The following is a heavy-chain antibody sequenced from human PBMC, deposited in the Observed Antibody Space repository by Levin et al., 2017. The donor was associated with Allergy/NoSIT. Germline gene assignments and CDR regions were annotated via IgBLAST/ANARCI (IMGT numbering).Heavy chain of an antibody. Sequence: PGGSLRLSCTASGFTFGDYAMSWFRQAPGKGLEWVGFIRSKAYGGTTEYAASVKGRFTISRDDSKSIAYLQMNSLKTEDTAVYYCTRDPHLLYCPPRNSCDYWGQGTLVTVSS. V-gene: IGHV3-49*03. CDR1: GFTFGDYA. CDR2: IRSKAYGGTT. D-gene: IGHD2-2*02. J-gene: IGHJ4*02. CDR3: TRDPHLLYCPPRNSCDY.